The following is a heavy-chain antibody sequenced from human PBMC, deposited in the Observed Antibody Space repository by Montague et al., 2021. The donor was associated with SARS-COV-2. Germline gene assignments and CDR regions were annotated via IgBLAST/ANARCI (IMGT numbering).Heavy chain of an antibody. D-gene: IGHD6-13*01. CDR1: GGSISSSNW. Sequence: SETRSLTCAVSGGSISSSNWWSWVRQPPGKGLEWIGGIYHSGSTNYNPSLKSRVTISVDKSKNQFSLQLSSVTAADTAVYYCARERRSWFPPYYYGMDVWGQGTTVTVSS. J-gene: IGHJ6*02. V-gene: IGHV4-4*02. CDR2: IYHSGST. CDR3: ARERRSWFPPYYYGMDV.